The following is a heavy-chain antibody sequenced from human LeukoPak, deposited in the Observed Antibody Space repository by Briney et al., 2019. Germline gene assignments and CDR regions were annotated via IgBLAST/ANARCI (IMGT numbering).Heavy chain of an antibody. CDR1: GFIFSDYY. CDR3: ARGHIVVVVATTRSDAFDM. V-gene: IGHV3-11*06. Sequence: GGSLRLSCAASGFIFSDYYMSWICQAPGKGLEFVSNISRSSSFTNYADSVKGRFPISRDNAKKSLYLQMNSLRAEDTAMYYCARGHIVVVVATTRSDAFDMWGQGTMVTVSS. D-gene: IGHD2-15*01. J-gene: IGHJ3*02. CDR2: ISRSSSFT.